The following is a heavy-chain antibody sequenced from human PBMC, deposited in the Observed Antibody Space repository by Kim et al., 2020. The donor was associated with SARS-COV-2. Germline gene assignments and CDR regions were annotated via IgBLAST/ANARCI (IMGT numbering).Heavy chain of an antibody. J-gene: IGHJ6*02. Sequence: ASVKVSCKASGYTFTGYYMHWVRQAPGQGLEWMGWINPNSGGTNYAQKFQGRVTMTRDTSISTAYMELSRLRSDDTAVYYCARGRVTTTPYYYYGMDVWGQGTTVTVSS. D-gene: IGHD4-4*01. CDR1: GYTFTGYY. V-gene: IGHV1-2*02. CDR3: ARGRVTTTPYYYYGMDV. CDR2: INPNSGGT.